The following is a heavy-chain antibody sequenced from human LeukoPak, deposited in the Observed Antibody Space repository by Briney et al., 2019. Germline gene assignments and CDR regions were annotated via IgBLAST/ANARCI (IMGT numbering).Heavy chain of an antibody. D-gene: IGHD3-22*01. CDR3: ARGTYDSSSPTAAHFDY. Sequence: PSETLSLTCAVYGGSSSGYYWSWIRQPPGKGLEWIGEINHSGSTNYNPSLKSRVTISVDTPKNQFSLKLSSVTAADTAVYYCARGTYDSSSPTAAHFDYWGQGTLVTVSS. CDR1: GGSSSGYY. V-gene: IGHV4-34*01. J-gene: IGHJ4*02. CDR2: INHSGST.